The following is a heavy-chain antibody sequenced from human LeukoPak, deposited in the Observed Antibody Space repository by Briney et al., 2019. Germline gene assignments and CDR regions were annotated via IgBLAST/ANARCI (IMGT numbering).Heavy chain of an antibody. V-gene: IGHV4-34*01. CDR3: ARGFTGSYYYYYYYMDV. D-gene: IGHD1-26*01. Sequence: SETLSLTCAVYGGSFSGYYWSWIRQPPGKGLEWIGETNHSGSTNYNPSLKSRVTISVDTSKNQFSLKLSSVTAADTAVYYCARGFTGSYYYYYYYMDVWGKGTTVTVSS. CDR1: GGSFSGYY. CDR2: TNHSGST. J-gene: IGHJ6*03.